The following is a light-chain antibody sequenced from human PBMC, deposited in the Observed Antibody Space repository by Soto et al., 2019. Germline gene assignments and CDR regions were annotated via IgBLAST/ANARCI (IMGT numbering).Light chain of an antibody. Sequence: QSVLTQPASVSGSPGQSISISCTGTSSDVGAYDRVSWYQHHPGKAPKLLIYEVTNRPSGVSTRFSGSKSANTASLTISGLQQEDEDSYYCASYTRVGSWVFGGGTKVTVL. CDR3: ASYTRVGSWV. J-gene: IGLJ3*02. CDR1: SSDVGAYDR. V-gene: IGLV2-14*01. CDR2: EVT.